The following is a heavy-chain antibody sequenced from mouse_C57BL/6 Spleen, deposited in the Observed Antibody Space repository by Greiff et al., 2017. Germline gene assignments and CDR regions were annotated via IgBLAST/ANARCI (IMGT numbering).Heavy chain of an antibody. CDR2: ISYDGSN. V-gene: IGHV3-6*01. J-gene: IGHJ3*01. Sequence: EVQLQESGPGLVKPSQSLSLTCSVTGYSITSGYYWNWIRQFPGNKLEWMGYISYDGSNNYNPSLKNRISITRDTSKNQFFLKLNSVTTEDTATYYGARAGGGGGFAYWGQGTLVTVSA. CDR3: ARAGGGGGFAY. CDR1: GYSITSGYY. D-gene: IGHD1-1*02.